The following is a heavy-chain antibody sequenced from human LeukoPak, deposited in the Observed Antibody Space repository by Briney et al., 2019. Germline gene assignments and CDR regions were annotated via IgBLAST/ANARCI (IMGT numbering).Heavy chain of an antibody. CDR2: IVSKTDGGTI. V-gene: IGHV3-15*04. J-gene: IGHJ5*02. CDR3: TVVGAISGA. Sequence: PGGSLKLSCPAFEFPSSTPGWTWTRKPPGKGLEWVGRIVSKTDGGTIDYAAPVRGRFTISRDDSKNTVYLQMNSLKTEDTAVYYCTVVGAISGAWGQGTLVTVSS. D-gene: IGHD1-26*01. CDR1: EFPSSTPG.